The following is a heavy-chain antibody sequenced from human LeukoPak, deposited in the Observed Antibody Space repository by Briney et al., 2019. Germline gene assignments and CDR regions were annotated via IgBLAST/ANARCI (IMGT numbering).Heavy chain of an antibody. CDR3: ARESVEPSWNDGGQRRAFDI. V-gene: IGHV3-30-3*01. CDR1: GFIFSSYA. CDR2: VSYDVNNK. J-gene: IGHJ3*02. D-gene: IGHD1-1*01. Sequence: PGGSLRLSCAASGFIFSSYAMHWVHQAPGKGLEWVAVVSYDVNNKYYADSVKGRFTISRDNSKNTLYMQMNSLRPEDTAVYYCARESVEPSWNDGGQRRAFDIWGQGTMVTVSS.